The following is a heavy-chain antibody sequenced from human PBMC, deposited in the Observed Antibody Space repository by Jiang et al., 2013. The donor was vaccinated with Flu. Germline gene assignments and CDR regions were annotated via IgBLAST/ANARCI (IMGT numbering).Heavy chain of an antibody. V-gene: IGHV4-59*13. Sequence: GSGLVKPSETLSLTCTVSGGSISSYYWSWIRQPPGKGLEWIGYIYYSGSTNYNPSLKSRVTISVDTSKNQFSLKLSSVTAADTAVYYCARTPTNYDILTGYYTSGYFDYWAREPWSPSPQ. J-gene: IGHJ4*02. CDR1: GGSISSYY. D-gene: IGHD3-9*01. CDR3: ARTPTNYDILTGYYTSGYFDY. CDR2: IYYSGST.